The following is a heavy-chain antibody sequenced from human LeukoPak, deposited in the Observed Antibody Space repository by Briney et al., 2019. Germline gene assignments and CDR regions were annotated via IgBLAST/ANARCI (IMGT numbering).Heavy chain of an antibody. D-gene: IGHD3-22*01. Sequence: ASVKVSCKASGYTFTSYGISWVRQAPGQGLEWMGRIIPILGIANYAQKFQGRVTITADKSTSTAYMELSSLRSEDTAVYYCARERDGSSGYYQDYWGQGTLVTVSS. CDR1: GYTFTSYG. J-gene: IGHJ4*02. CDR3: ARERDGSSGYYQDY. CDR2: IIPILGIA. V-gene: IGHV1-69*04.